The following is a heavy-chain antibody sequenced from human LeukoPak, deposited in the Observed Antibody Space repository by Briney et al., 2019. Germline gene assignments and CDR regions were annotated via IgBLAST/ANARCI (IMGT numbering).Heavy chain of an antibody. CDR2: ISSSSSYI. J-gene: IGHJ4*02. D-gene: IGHD3-10*02. CDR3: ARGTMFPYYFDY. Sequence: GGSLRLSCAASGFTFSRYSMNWVRQAPGKGLEWVSSISSSSSYIYYADSLKGRFTISRDNAKNSLYLQMNSLRAEDTAVYYCARGTMFPYYFDYWGQGTLVTVSS. CDR1: GFTFSRYS. V-gene: IGHV3-21*01.